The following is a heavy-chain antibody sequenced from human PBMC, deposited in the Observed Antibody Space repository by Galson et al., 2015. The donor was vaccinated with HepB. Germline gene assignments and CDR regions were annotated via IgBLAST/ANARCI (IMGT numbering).Heavy chain of an antibody. CDR1: GFTFSGYS. CDR3: ARATYYYHSSGYLLGVHTPVPGDY. Sequence: SLRLSCAASGFTFSGYSMNWVRQAPGKGLEWVSSISSDSSYIYYADSVKGRFTISRDNAKNSLYLQMNSLRAEDTAVYYCARATYYYHSSGYLLGVHTPVPGDYWGQGTLVTVSS. CDR2: ISSDSSYI. J-gene: IGHJ4*02. D-gene: IGHD3-22*01. V-gene: IGHV3-21*01.